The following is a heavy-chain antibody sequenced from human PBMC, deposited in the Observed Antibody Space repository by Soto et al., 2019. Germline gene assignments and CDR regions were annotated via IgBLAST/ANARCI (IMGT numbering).Heavy chain of an antibody. CDR1: GFTFSSYA. V-gene: IGHV3-23*01. D-gene: IGHD2-21*02. CDR3: AKDPSNLVVVTGWCDP. Sequence: EVQLLESGGGLVQPGGSLRLSCAASGFTFSSYAMSWVRQAPGKGLEWVSAISGSGDRIYYADSVKGRFTISRDNSKNTLYLQMNSLRAEDTAVYYCAKDPSNLVVVTGWCDPWGQGTLVTVSS. CDR2: ISGSGDRI. J-gene: IGHJ5*02.